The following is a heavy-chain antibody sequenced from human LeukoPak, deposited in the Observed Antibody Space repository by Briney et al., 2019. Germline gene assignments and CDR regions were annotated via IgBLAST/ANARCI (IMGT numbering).Heavy chain of an antibody. CDR1: GFTFSSYG. Sequence: PGGSLRLSCAASGFTFSSYGMHWVRQAPGKGLEWVAVISYDGSNKYYADSVKGRFTISRDNFKNTLYLQMNSLRAEDTAVYYCATGVREAARLDYWGQGTLVTVSS. D-gene: IGHD6-6*01. CDR3: ATGVREAARLDY. J-gene: IGHJ4*02. CDR2: ISYDGSNK. V-gene: IGHV3-30*03.